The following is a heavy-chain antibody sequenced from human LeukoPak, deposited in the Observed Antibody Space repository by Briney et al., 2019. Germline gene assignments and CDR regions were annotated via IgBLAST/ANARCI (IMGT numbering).Heavy chain of an antibody. J-gene: IGHJ4*02. CDR2: INHSGST. D-gene: IGHD2-2*01. V-gene: IGHV4-34*01. Sequence: SETLSLTCAVYGRSFSGYYWSWIRQPPGKGLEWIGEINHSGSTNYNPSLKSRVTISVDTSKNQFSLKLTSVTAADTAVYYCARLPAYCSTTSCSFDSWGQGTLVAVSS. CDR3: ARLPAYCSTTSCSFDS. CDR1: GRSFSGYY.